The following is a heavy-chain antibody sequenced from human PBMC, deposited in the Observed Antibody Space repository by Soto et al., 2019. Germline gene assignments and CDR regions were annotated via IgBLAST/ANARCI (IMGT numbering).Heavy chain of an antibody. Sequence: GGSLRLSCAASGFTFSSYWMSWVRQAPGKGLEWVANIEQYGRERYYVDSVKGRFTISRDNAKNSLYLQMNSLRAEDTAVYYCARDNFPSYYHMDVWGKGTTVTVSS. CDR3: ARDNFPSYYHMDV. J-gene: IGHJ6*03. CDR1: GFTFSSYW. V-gene: IGHV3-7*01. CDR2: IEQYGRER. D-gene: IGHD1-20*01.